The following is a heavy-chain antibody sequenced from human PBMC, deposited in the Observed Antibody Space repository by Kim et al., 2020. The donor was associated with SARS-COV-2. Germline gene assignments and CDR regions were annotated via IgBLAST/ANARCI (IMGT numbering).Heavy chain of an antibody. D-gene: IGHD6-13*01. Sequence: DSVKGRFTISRDNSKNTLYLQMNSLRAEDTAVYYCAKESSSSWYYYGMDVWGQGTTVTVSS. CDR3: AKESSSSWYYYGMDV. V-gene: IGHV3-30*02. J-gene: IGHJ6*02.